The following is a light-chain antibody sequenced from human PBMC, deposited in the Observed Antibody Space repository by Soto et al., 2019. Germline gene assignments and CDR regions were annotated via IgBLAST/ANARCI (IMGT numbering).Light chain of an antibody. J-gene: IGLJ2*01. CDR3: LLYFGGTRV. CDR1: TGAVTSGNY. CDR2: STY. V-gene: IGLV7-43*01. Sequence: QTVVTQEPSLTVSPGGTITLTCATSTGAVTSGNYPNWFQQKPGQEPTSLTYSTYNKHSWTPGRFSGSLLGGKATLTLSGVQPDDEAEYYCLLYFGGTRVFGGGTKLTVL.